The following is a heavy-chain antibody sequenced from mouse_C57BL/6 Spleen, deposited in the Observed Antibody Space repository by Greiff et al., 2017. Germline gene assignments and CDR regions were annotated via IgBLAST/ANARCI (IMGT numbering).Heavy chain of an antibody. V-gene: IGHV5-2*01. CDR1: EYEFPSHD. Sequence: DVKLVESGGGLVQPGESLKLSCESNEYEFPSHDMSWVRKTPEKRLELVAAINSDGGSTYYPDTMERRFIISRDNTKKTLYLQMSSLRSEDTALYYCARHADYYGSSYGYFDVWGTGTTVTVSS. D-gene: IGHD1-1*01. CDR3: ARHADYYGSSYGYFDV. J-gene: IGHJ1*03. CDR2: INSDGGST.